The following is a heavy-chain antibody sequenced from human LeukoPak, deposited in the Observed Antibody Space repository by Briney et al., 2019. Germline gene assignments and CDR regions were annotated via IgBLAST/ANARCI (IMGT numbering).Heavy chain of an antibody. CDR3: AKDDRYDFWSGYYRSPHRFDY. CDR1: GFTFSSYA. CDR2: ISGSGGST. Sequence: GGSLRFSCAASGFTFSSYAMSWVRQAPGKGLEWVSAISGSGGSTYYADSVKGRFTISRDNSKNTLYLQMNSLRAEDTAVYYCAKDDRYDFWSGYYRSPHRFDYWGQGTLVTVSS. J-gene: IGHJ4*02. D-gene: IGHD3-3*01. V-gene: IGHV3-23*01.